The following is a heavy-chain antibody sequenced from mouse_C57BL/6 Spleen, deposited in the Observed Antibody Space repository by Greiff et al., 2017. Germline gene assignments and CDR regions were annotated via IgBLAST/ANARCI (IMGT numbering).Heavy chain of an antibody. D-gene: IGHD2-3*01. V-gene: IGHV2-3*01. J-gene: IGHJ2*01. Sequence: VQVAQPGPGLVAPSQSLSITCTVSGFSLTSYGVSWVRQPPGKGLEWLGVIWGDGSTNYQSALISRLSIRKDNSESQVSIRLNSLQTDDTATCSCAKDDDGYLFDYWGQGTTLTVSS. CDR3: AKDDDGYLFDY. CDR1: GFSLTSYG. CDR2: IWGDGST.